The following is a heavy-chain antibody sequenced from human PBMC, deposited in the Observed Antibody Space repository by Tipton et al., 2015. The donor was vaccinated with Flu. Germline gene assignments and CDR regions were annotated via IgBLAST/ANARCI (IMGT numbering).Heavy chain of an antibody. CDR3: ARGVIRGDHSYGFDV. CDR1: DGSITGYY. V-gene: IGHV4-59*01. CDR2: ISYTGRP. Sequence: LSLTCTVSDGSITGYYWSWIRRPPGKGLEYIGFISYTGRPNYNPSLKSRLAISLDASNHQFSLRLRSVSAADSAVYYCARGVIRGDHSYGFDVWGQGTAVTVSS. J-gene: IGHJ6*02. D-gene: IGHD2-21*01.